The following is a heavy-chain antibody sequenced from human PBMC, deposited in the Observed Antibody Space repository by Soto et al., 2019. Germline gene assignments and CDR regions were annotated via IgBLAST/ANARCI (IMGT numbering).Heavy chain of an antibody. J-gene: IGHJ4*02. D-gene: IGHD3-10*01. CDR1: GFSFDDYA. CDR3: AKDVSGWSAGESPFPVDH. V-gene: IGHV3-9*01. CDR2: IGWKSVNR. Sequence: DVHLVESGGGLVQPGRSLRISCGASGFSFDDYAMHCVRQAPGKGLEWGASIGWKSVNRDDADSVKGQFTISRDNAKNSLYLQMNSLRAEDTALYYCAKDVSGWSAGESPFPVDHWGQGTLVTVSS.